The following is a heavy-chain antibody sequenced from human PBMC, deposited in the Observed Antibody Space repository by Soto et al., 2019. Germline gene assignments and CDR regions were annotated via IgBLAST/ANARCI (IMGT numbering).Heavy chain of an antibody. CDR3: ARDMTRTVVPYFDF. Sequence: RASVKVSCKASGDTFSNYVVNWVRQAPGQGLEWMGRIIPISGAANYAQKFQGRVTITADKSTSTSYMELSSLRSEDTAVYYCARDMTRTVVPYFDFWGQGTLVTVSS. D-gene: IGHD1-7*01. V-gene: IGHV1-69*06. CDR1: GDTFSNYV. J-gene: IGHJ4*02. CDR2: IIPISGAA.